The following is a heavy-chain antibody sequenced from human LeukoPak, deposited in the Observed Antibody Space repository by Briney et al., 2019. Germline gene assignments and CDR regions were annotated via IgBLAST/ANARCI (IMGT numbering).Heavy chain of an antibody. V-gene: IGHV4-38-2*02. CDR2: IYHSGST. CDR3: ARDSMDFWSGYYPFDY. J-gene: IGHJ4*02. CDR1: GYSISSGYY. D-gene: IGHD3-3*01. Sequence: PSETLSLTCTVSGYSISSGYYWGWIRQPPGKGLEWIGSIYHSGSTYYNPSLKSRVTISVGTSKDQFSLKLSSVTAADTAVYYCARDSMDFWSGYYPFDYWGQGTLVTVSS.